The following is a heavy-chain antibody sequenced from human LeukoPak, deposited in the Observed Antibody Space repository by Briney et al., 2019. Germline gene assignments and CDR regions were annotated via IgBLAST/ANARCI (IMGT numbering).Heavy chain of an antibody. CDR2: IYGAGAT. Sequence: PGGSLSLSCAAYGLTVSSEYLAWVRQAPGKGLEWISVIYGAGATYYADSVQGRFTISRDTYSNALYLQMNSLRVEDTAVYHCARLLPASRHYFDYWGQGTLVTVSS. CDR1: GLTVSSEY. CDR3: ARLLPASRHYFDY. V-gene: IGHV3-53*01. J-gene: IGHJ4*02. D-gene: IGHD2-15*01.